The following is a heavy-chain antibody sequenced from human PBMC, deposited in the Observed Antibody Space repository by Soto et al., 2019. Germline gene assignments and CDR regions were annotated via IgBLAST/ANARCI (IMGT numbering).Heavy chain of an antibody. D-gene: IGHD3-10*01. CDR2: ISPYNGNT. J-gene: IGHJ6*02. CDR3: ARGGTMVRGVPDYFGMDV. V-gene: IGHV1-18*01. Sequence: QVQLVQSGAEVKKPGASVKVSCKASGYTFISYGFSWVRQAPGQGREWMGWISPYNGNTNYAQKLQGRVTMTTETSTSTVYMELRSLTSDDTAVYYCARGGTMVRGVPDYFGMDVWGQGTTVTVSS. CDR1: GYTFISYG.